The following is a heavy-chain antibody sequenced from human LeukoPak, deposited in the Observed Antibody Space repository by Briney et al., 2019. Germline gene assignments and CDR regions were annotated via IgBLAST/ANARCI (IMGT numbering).Heavy chain of an antibody. CDR1: GFTLSNAW. V-gene: IGHV3-15*01. D-gene: IGHD3-3*01. CDR3: TTGRLRFLEWFSLVDY. J-gene: IGHJ4*02. CDR2: IKSKTDGGTT. Sequence: TGGSLRLSCAASGFTLSNAWMSWVRQAPGKGLEWVGRIKSKTDGGTTDYAAPVKGRFTISRDDSKNTLYLQMNSLKTEDTAVYYCTTGRLRFLEWFSLVDYWGQGTLVTVSS.